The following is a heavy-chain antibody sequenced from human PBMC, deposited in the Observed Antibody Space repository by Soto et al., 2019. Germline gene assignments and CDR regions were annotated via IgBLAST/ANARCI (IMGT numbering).Heavy chain of an antibody. J-gene: IGHJ4*02. V-gene: IGHV2-5*02. CDR1: GFSLSTSGVA. CDR3: AHSRYSSSWYDY. Sequence: SGPTLVNPTQTLTLTCTFSGFSLSTSGVAVGWIRQPPGKALEWLALIYWDDDKRYSPPLKSRVSITKDTSKNQVVLILINVDPVDTATYYCAHSRYSSSWYDYWGQGTLVTVSS. D-gene: IGHD6-13*01. CDR2: IYWDDDK.